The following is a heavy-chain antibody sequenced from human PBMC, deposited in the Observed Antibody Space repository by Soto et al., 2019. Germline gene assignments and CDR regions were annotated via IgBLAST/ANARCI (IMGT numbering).Heavy chain of an antibody. V-gene: IGHV4-59*08. CDR1: GGSISSYY. Sequence: QVQLQESGPGLVKPSETLSLTCTVSGGSISSYYWTWIRRPPGKGLEWIGFIYNSGSTHYNPSLRSRGSISVDTSKNQVSLKLRSVTAADTAVYYCASMGYHYGSGSYPLDYWGQGTLVTVSS. CDR2: IYNSGST. D-gene: IGHD3-10*01. J-gene: IGHJ4*02. CDR3: ASMGYHYGSGSYPLDY.